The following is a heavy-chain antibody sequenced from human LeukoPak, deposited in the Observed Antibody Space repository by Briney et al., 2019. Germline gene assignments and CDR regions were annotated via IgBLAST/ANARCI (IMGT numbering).Heavy chain of an antibody. D-gene: IGHD6-13*01. V-gene: IGHV5-51*01. CDR3: ARHSGAGRYSSSWYGY. Sequence: GESLKISCKGSGYSFTSYWIGWVRQMPGKGLEWMGIIYPGDSDTRYSPSFQGQVTISADKSISTAYLQWSSLKASDTAMYYCARHSGAGRYSSSWYGYWGQGTLVTVSS. CDR2: IYPGDSDT. J-gene: IGHJ4*02. CDR1: GYSFTSYW.